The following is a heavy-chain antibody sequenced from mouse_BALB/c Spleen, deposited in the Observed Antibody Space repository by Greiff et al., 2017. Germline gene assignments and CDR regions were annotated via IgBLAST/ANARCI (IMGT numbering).Heavy chain of an antibody. CDR2: IYPGNSDT. D-gene: IGHD2-9*01. V-gene: IGHV1-5*01. CDR1: GYTFTSYW. J-gene: IGHJ1*01. CDR3: TKTYYGYDRDWYFDV. Sequence: EVQLQQSGTVLARPGASVKMSCKASGYTFTSYWMHWVKQRPGQGLEWIGAIYPGNSDTSYNQKFKGKAKLTAVTSTSTAYMELSSLTNEDSAVYYCTKTYYGYDRDWYFDVWGAGTTVTVSS.